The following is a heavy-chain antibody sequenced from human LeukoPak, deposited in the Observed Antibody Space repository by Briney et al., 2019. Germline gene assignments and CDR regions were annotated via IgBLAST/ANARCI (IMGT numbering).Heavy chain of an antibody. V-gene: IGHV3-9*01. J-gene: IGHJ4*02. Sequence: ALRLSCAASGFTFDDYAMHWVRQAPGKGLEWVSGISWNSGSIGYADSVKGRFTISRDNAKNSLYLQMNSLRAEDTALYYCAKSGIAAAGMTYYFDYWGQGTLVTVSS. CDR3: AKSGIAAAGMTYYFDY. CDR2: ISWNSGSI. D-gene: IGHD6-13*01. CDR1: GFTFDDYA.